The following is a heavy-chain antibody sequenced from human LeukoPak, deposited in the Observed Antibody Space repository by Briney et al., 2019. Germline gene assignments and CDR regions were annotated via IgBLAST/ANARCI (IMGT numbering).Heavy chain of an antibody. Sequence: ASVKVSCKASGYTFTGYYMHWVRQAPGQGLEWMGRINPSSGGTNYAQKFQGRVTMTRDTSISTAYMELSRLRSDDTAVYYCARSNILTAGVFDYWGQGTLVTVSS. D-gene: IGHD3-9*01. J-gene: IGHJ4*02. CDR2: INPSSGGT. V-gene: IGHV1-2*06. CDR3: ARSNILTAGVFDY. CDR1: GYTFTGYY.